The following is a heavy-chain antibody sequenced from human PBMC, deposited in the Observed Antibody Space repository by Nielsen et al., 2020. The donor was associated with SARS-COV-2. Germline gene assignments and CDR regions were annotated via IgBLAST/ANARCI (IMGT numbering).Heavy chain of an antibody. Sequence: SETLSLTCAVYGGSFSGYYWSWIRQPPGKGLEWIGEINHSGSTNYNPSLKSRVTISVDTSKNQFSLKLSSVTAADTAVYYCARVRYCSSTSCYGYYYYYMDVWGKVTTVTVSS. J-gene: IGHJ6*03. CDR1: GGSFSGYY. CDR2: INHSGST. D-gene: IGHD2-2*01. V-gene: IGHV4-34*01. CDR3: ARVRYCSSTSCYGYYYYYMDV.